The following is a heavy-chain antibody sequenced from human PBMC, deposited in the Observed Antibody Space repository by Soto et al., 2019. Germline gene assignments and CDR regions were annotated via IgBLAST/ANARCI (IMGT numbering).Heavy chain of an antibody. CDR2: FDPEDGET. D-gene: IGHD6-19*01. J-gene: IGHJ4*02. CDR1: GYTLTELS. CDR3: ATDLGIAVAVNYFDY. Sequence: ASVKVSCKVSGYTLTELSMHWVRQAPGKGLEWMGGFDPEDGETIYAQKFQGRVTMTEDTSTDTAYMELSSLRSEDTAVYYCATDLGIAVAVNYFDYWGQGTLVTVSS. V-gene: IGHV1-24*01.